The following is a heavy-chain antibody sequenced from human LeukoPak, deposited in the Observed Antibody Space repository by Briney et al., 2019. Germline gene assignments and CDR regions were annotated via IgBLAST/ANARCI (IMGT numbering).Heavy chain of an antibody. J-gene: IGHJ4*02. CDR2: IIPIFGTA. CDR1: GGTFSKNT. CDR3: ARHSGEVVVSPFDY. D-gene: IGHD3-22*01. Sequence: ASVKVSCKASGGTFSKNTISWVRQAPGQGLEWMGGIIPIFGTANYAQKFQGRVTITADESTSTAYMELSSLRSEDTAVYYCARHSGEVVVSPFDYWGQGTLVTVSS. V-gene: IGHV1-69*13.